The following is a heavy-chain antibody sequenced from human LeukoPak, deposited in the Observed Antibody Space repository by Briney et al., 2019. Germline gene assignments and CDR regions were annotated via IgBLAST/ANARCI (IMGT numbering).Heavy chain of an antibody. CDR3: AYRLHHDAFDI. Sequence: SETLSLTCAVYGGSFSGYYWSWIRQPPGKGLEWIGEINHSGSTNYNPSLKSRVTISVDTSKNQFSLKLSSVTAADTAVYYCAYRLHHDAFDIWGQGTMVTVSS. D-gene: IGHD1-26*01. CDR2: INHSGST. J-gene: IGHJ3*02. CDR1: GGSFSGYY. V-gene: IGHV4-34*01.